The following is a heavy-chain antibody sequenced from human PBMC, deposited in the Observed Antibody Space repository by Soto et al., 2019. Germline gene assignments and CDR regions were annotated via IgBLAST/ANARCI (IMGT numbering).Heavy chain of an antibody. CDR2: IWYDGSNK. V-gene: IGHV3-33*01. CDR3: ARDVAAAGTPSRLSTPYYYYGMDV. CDR1: GFTFSSYG. J-gene: IGHJ6*02. D-gene: IGHD6-13*01. Sequence: GGSLRLSCAASGFTFSSYGMHWVRQAPGKGLEWVAVIWYDGSNKYYADSVKGRFTISRDNSKNTLYLQMNSLRAEDTAVYYCARDVAAAGTPSRLSTPYYYYGMDVWGQGTTVTVSS.